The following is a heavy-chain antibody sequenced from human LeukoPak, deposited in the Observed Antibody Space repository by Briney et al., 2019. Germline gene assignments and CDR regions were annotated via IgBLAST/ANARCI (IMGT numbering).Heavy chain of an antibody. D-gene: IGHD3-22*01. CDR1: GFTFSSYS. CDR2: ISSSSSYI. J-gene: IGHJ3*02. CDR3: ASPVIVVAPGAFDI. Sequence: PGGSLRLSCAASGFTFSSYSVNWVRQAPGKGLEWVSSISSSSSYIYYADSVKGRFTISRDNAKNSLYLQMNSLRAEDTAVYYCASPVIVVAPGAFDIWGQGTMVTVSS. V-gene: IGHV3-21*01.